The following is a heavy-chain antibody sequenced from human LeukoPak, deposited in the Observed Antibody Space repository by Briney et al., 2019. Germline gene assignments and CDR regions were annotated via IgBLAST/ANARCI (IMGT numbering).Heavy chain of an antibody. D-gene: IGHD3-10*01. CDR1: GGSISGYY. J-gene: IGHJ5*02. CDR3: ARITSGGAHFDP. CDR2: IFYTGST. Sequence: SETLSLTCTVSGGSISGYYWSWIRQPPGKGLEWIGYIFYTGSTNYNPSLKSRVTISVDTFKTQFSLKLKSVTASDTAVYYCARITSGGAHFDPWGQGTLVTVSS. V-gene: IGHV4-59*08.